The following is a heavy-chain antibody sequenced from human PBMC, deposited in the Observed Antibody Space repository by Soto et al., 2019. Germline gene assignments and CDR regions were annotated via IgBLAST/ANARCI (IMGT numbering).Heavy chain of an antibody. CDR1: GGTFSSYA. V-gene: IGHV1-69*12. D-gene: IGHD6-13*01. CDR2: IIPIFGTA. J-gene: IGHJ6*02. Sequence: QVQLVQSGAEVKKPGSSVKVSCKASGGTFSSYAISWVRQAPGQGLEWMGGIIPIFGTANYAQKFQGRVTIAADESTSTAYMEPSSLRSDDTAVYYCASPAAGTGSYYDGMDVWGQGTTVTVSS. CDR3: ASPAAGTGSYYDGMDV.